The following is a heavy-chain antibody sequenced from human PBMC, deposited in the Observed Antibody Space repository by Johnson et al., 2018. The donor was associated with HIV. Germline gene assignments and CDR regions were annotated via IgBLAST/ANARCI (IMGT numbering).Heavy chain of an antibody. V-gene: IGHV3-7*05. Sequence: VQLVESGGGLVQPGGSLRLSCAASGFTFSSYGMHWVRQAPGKGLEWVANIKQEGSEKYYVDSMKGRFTLSRDNAKNSLYLQMNSLRAEDTAVYYCAREAGSGSYSPWRPDAFDIWGQGTMVTVSS. D-gene: IGHD3-10*01. CDR1: GFTFSSYG. CDR2: IKQEGSEK. J-gene: IGHJ3*02. CDR3: AREAGSGSYSPWRPDAFDI.